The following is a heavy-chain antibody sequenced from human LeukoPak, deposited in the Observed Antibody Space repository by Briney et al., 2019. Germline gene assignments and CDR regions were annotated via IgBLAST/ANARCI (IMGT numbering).Heavy chain of an antibody. CDR1: GGSFSGYY. CDR3: ARGGSSSWYEYYFDY. J-gene: IGHJ4*02. Sequence: SETLSLPCAVYGGSFSGYYWSWIRQPPGKGLEWIGEINHSGSTNYNPSLKSRVTISVDTSKNQFSLKLSSVTAADTAVYYCARGGSSSWYEYYFDYWGQGTLVTVSS. CDR2: INHSGST. V-gene: IGHV4-34*01. D-gene: IGHD6-13*01.